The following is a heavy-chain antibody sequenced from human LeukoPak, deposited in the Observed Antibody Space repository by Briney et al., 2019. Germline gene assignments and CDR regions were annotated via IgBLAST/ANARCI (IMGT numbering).Heavy chain of an antibody. Sequence: PSETLSLTCEVSGGSISGDNWWSWVRQAPGKGLEWVSGISGSGGSTYYADSVKGRITISRDNSKNTLYLQMNSLRAEDTAVYYCAKAGSIRFDYWGQGTLVTVSS. CDR1: GGSISGDN. CDR2: ISGSGGST. CDR3: AKAGSIRFDY. V-gene: IGHV3-23*01. D-gene: IGHD1-26*01. J-gene: IGHJ4*02.